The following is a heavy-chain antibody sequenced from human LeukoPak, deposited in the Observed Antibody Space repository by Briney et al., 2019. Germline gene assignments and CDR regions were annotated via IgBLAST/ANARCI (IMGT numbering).Heavy chain of an antibody. V-gene: IGHV1-8*01. CDR2: MNPNSGNT. CDR3: ARHYYGSGRHGNWFDP. D-gene: IGHD3-10*01. CDR1: GYTFTSYD. Sequence: ASVKVSCKASGYTFTSYDINWVRQATGQGLEWMGWMNPNSGNTGYAQKFQGRVTMTRNTSISTAYMELSSLRSEDTAVYYCARHYYGSGRHGNWFDPWGQGTLVTVSS. J-gene: IGHJ5*02.